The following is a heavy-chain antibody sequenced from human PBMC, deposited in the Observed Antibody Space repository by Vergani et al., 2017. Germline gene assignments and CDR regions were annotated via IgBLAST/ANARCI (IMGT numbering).Heavy chain of an antibody. D-gene: IGHD2-2*01. CDR3: ARGIVPAAKYYYYYGMDV. J-gene: IGHJ6*02. CDR1: GGSISSYY. CDR2: IYYSGST. Sequence: QVQLQESGPGLVKPSETLSLTCTVSGGSISSYYWSWIRQPPGKGLEWIGYIYYSGSTNYNPSLKSRVTISVDTSKNQFSLKLSSVTAADTAVYYCARGIVPAAKYYYYYGMDVWGQGP. V-gene: IGHV4-59*01.